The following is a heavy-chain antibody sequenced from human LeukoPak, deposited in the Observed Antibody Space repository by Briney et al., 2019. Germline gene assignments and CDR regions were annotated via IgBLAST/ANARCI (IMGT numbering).Heavy chain of an antibody. J-gene: IGHJ6*02. CDR1: GFNVSDNY. Sequence: PGGSLRLSCAVSGFNVSDNYINWVRQAAGKGLEWVSVIYSGGKTYYADSVKGRFTVSRDISKNTVHLQMNSLRADDTAVCYCARDSRVATRRNYYYYGMDVWGQGTTVTVSS. CDR3: ARDSRVATRRNYYYYGMDV. D-gene: IGHD5-12*01. CDR2: IYSGGKT. V-gene: IGHV3-53*01.